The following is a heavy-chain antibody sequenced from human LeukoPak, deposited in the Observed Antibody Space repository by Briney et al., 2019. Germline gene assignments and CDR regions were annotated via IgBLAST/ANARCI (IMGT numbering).Heavy chain of an antibody. Sequence: ASVKVSCKASGGTFSSYAISWVRQAPGQGLEWMGRIIPILGIANYAQKFQGRVTITADESTSTAYMELSSLRSEDTAVYYCARVRGATGPFDAFDIWGQGTMVTVSS. CDR2: IIPILGIA. D-gene: IGHD1-26*01. J-gene: IGHJ3*02. CDR3: ARVRGATGPFDAFDI. CDR1: GGTFSSYA. V-gene: IGHV1-69*04.